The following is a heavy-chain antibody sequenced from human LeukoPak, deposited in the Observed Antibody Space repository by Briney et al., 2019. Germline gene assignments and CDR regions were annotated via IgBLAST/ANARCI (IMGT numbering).Heavy chain of an antibody. CDR2: IYYSGST. CDR1: GGSFSGYY. J-gene: IGHJ5*02. V-gene: IGHV4-34*11. D-gene: IGHD6-13*01. Sequence: SETLSLTCAVYGGSFSGYYWSWIRQPPGKGLEWIGYIYYSGSTNYNPSLKSRVTISVDKSKNQFSLKLSSVTAADTAVYYCARSPGIAAAGTPWFDPWGQGTLVTVSS. CDR3: ARSPGIAAAGTPWFDP.